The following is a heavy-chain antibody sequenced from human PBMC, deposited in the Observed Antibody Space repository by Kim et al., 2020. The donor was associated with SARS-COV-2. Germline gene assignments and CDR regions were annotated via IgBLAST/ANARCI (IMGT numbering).Heavy chain of an antibody. J-gene: IGHJ4*02. D-gene: IGHD4-4*01. V-gene: IGHV3-23*01. Sequence: YYADSVKGRFTISRDNSKNTLYLQMNSLRAEDTAVYYCAHSNYPLSQFDYWGQGTLVTVSS. CDR3: AHSNYPLSQFDY.